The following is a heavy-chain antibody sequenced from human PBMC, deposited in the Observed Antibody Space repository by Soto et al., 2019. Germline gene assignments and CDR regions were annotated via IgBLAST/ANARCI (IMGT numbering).Heavy chain of an antibody. CDR1: GGSISSSYW. V-gene: IGHV4-4*02. CDR3: VSSLNYDFWRDGGRHFYFDY. Sequence: SETLSLTCAVSGGSISSSYWWNWVRQTPRGGLEWIGKIYHGGTTNYNPSLKNRVTISVDKSKNQFSLKLTSVTAADTAVYYCVSSLNYDFWRDGGRHFYFDYWGQGTLVTVSS. D-gene: IGHD3-3*01. CDR2: IYHGGTT. J-gene: IGHJ4*02.